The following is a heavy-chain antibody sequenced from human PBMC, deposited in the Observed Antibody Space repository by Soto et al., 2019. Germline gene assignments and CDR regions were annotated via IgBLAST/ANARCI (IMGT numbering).Heavy chain of an antibody. CDR3: ARTLGPQVTGYVDSDYRWTIDQ. V-gene: IGHV4-39*01. J-gene: IGHJ4*02. D-gene: IGHD4-4*01. CDR2: IYDSGST. Sequence: SETLSVTCTVSGGSIRSSSYDWVWIRQPPGKGLEWIGSIYDSGSTYFNPSLKSRVTISVDTSNNQFSLKLSSVTAADTAVYFCARTLGPQVTGYVDSDYRWTIDQWGQGTLVTVST. CDR1: GGSIRSSSYD.